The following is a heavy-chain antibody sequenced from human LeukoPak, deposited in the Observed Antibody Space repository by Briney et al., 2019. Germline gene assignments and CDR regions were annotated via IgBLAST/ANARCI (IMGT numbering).Heavy chain of an antibody. CDR3: ARGGGGSSMYYYYYYMDV. CDR1: GGSFSGYY. Sequence: SETLSLTYAVYGGSFSGYYWSWIRQPPGKGLEWIGEINHSGSTNYNPSLKSRVTISVDTSKNQFSLKLSSVTAADTAVYYCARGGGGSSMYYYYYYMDVWGKGTTATVSS. J-gene: IGHJ6*03. V-gene: IGHV4-34*01. D-gene: IGHD1-26*01. CDR2: INHSGST.